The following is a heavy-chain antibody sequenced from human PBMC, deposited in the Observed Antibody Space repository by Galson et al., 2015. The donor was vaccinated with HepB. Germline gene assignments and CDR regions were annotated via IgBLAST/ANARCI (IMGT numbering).Heavy chain of an antibody. V-gene: IGHV6-1*01. D-gene: IGHD3-16*01. J-gene: IGHJ5*02. CDR3: ARAAFRGGGDGIDP. CDR1: GDSVSSNSAA. CDR2: TYYRSKWYN. Sequence: CAISGDSVSSNSAAWNWIRQSPSRGLEWLGRTYYRSKWYNDYAVSVKSRITINPDTSKNQFSLQLNSVTPEDTAVYYCARAAFRGGGDGIDPWGQGTLVTVSS.